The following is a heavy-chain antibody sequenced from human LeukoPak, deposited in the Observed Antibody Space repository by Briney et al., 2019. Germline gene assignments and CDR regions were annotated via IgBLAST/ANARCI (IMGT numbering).Heavy chain of an antibody. J-gene: IGHJ3*02. V-gene: IGHV3-66*01. CDR1: GFTVSSNY. CDR3: ARDPGDTAMTRAFDI. Sequence: GGSLRLSCAASGFTVSSNYMSWVRQAPGKGLEWVSVIYSGGSTYYADSVKGRFTISRDNSKNTLYLQMNSLRAEDTAVYYCARDPGDTAMTRAFDIWGQGTMVTVSS. CDR2: IYSGGST. D-gene: IGHD5-18*01.